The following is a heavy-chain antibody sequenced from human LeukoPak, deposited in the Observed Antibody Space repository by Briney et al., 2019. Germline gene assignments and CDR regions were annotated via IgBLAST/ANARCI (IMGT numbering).Heavy chain of an antibody. J-gene: IGHJ5*02. D-gene: IGHD3-22*01. Sequence: PSETLSLTCTVSGGSISSSSYYWGWIRQPPGKGLEWIGSIYYSGSTYYNPSLKSRVTISVDTSKNQFSLKLSSVTAADTAVYYCARAPEEYDSSGYYANWFDPWGQGTLVTVSS. CDR2: IYYSGST. CDR1: GGSISSSSYY. CDR3: ARAPEEYDSSGYYANWFDP. V-gene: IGHV4-39*07.